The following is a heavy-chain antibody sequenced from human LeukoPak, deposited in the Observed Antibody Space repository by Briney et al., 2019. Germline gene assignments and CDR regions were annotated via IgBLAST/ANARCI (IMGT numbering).Heavy chain of an antibody. V-gene: IGHV3-11*04. CDR1: GFTFSDYY. CDR3: ARAGELRYMDV. J-gene: IGHJ6*03. D-gene: IGHD3-16*01. CDR2: IKGIGPTT. Sequence: GGSLRLSCAASGFTFSDYYMSWIRQAPGKGLEWVSTIKGIGPTTYYADSLKGRFPISRDNAKNSLFLQMSSLRADDTAIYYCARAGELRYMDVWGKGTAVTVSS.